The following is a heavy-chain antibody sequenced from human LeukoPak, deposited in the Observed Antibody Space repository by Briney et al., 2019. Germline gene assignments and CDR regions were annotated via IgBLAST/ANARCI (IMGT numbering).Heavy chain of an antibody. CDR3: ARHVGLPYYYYYMDV. CDR2: IYPGDSDT. V-gene: IGHV5-51*01. CDR1: GCCFTSYW. Sequence: GGALKISSKGSGCCFTSYWIGWVRRMPGKGLEWMGIIYPGDSDTRYSPSFQGQVTISADKSISTAYLQWSSLKASDTAMYYCARHVGLPYYYYYMDVWGKGTTVTVSS. J-gene: IGHJ6*03. D-gene: IGHD1-26*01.